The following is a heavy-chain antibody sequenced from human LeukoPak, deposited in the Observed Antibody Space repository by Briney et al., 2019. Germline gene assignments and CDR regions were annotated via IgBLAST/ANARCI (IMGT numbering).Heavy chain of an antibody. CDR1: GGSISSYS. CDR2: IHTSVST. D-gene: IGHD2-2*02. J-gene: IGHJ4*02. Sequence: SENLSLTCTVSGGSISSYSWTWIWQPVGKGLECIGRIHTSVSTNYNPSLKSRVTMSVDTSKNQFSLKLSSVTAAATAIYYCAREQYPYFDYWGQGTLVTVSS. CDR3: AREQYPYFDY. V-gene: IGHV4-4*07.